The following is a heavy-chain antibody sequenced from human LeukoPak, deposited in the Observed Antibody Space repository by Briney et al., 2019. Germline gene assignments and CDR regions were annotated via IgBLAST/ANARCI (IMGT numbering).Heavy chain of an antibody. V-gene: IGHV4-4*07. CDR1: GGSISSYY. J-gene: IGHJ6*02. CDR2: IYTSGST. CDR3: ARDFAIFSELHYYYYGMDV. Sequence: SETLSLTCTVSGGSISSYYWSWLRQPAGKGLEWIGRIYTSGSTNYNPSLKSRVTMSVDTSKNQFSLRLSSVTAADTAVYYCARDFAIFSELHYYYYGMDVWGQGTTVTVSS. D-gene: IGHD1-26*01.